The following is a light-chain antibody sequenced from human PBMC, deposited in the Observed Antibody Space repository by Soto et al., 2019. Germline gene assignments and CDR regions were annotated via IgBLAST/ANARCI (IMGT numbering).Light chain of an antibody. CDR1: QSINSN. CDR3: QQYNNWPPWT. Sequence: EIVMTQSPATLSVSPGERATLSCRASQSINSNLAWYQQKPGQAPRLLIYGASTRATDIPARFSASGSGTEFTLTISSLQSEDFAVYYCQQYNNWPPWTFGQGTKVEIK. V-gene: IGKV3-15*01. J-gene: IGKJ1*01. CDR2: GAS.